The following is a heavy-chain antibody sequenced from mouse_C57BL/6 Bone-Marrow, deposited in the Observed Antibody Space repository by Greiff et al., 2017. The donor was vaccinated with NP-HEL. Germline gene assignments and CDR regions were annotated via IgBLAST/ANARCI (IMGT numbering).Heavy chain of an antibody. Sequence: EVQRVQSGGGLVKPGGSLKLSCAASGFTFSDYGMHWVRQAPEQGLEWVAYISSGSGTTYYADTVKGRITISKDNAKNTLFLQMTRLRSEDTAMYYARRDHCGRYFDYWGKGTTLTVSS. D-gene: IGHD1-1*02. CDR1: GFTFSDYG. CDR2: ISSGSGTT. CDR3: RRDHCGRYFDY. V-gene: IGHV5-17*01. J-gene: IGHJ2*01.